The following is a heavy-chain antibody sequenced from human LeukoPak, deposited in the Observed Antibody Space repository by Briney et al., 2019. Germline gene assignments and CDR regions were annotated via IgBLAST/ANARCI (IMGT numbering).Heavy chain of an antibody. J-gene: IGHJ4*02. CDR2: INSDGSSI. D-gene: IGHD5-12*01. CDR3: AREGRVSGYDFDC. Sequence: GGSLRLSCAASGFTFSSYWMHWVCHAPGKGLVWVSRINSDGSSITYADSVKGRFTISRDNAKNTLYLQMNSLRVEDTAVYYCAREGRVSGYDFDCWGQGTLVTVSS. CDR1: GFTFSSYW. V-gene: IGHV3-74*03.